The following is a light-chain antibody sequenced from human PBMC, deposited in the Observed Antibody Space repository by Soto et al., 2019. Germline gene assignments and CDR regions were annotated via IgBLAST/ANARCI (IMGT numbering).Light chain of an antibody. Sequence: DIQMTQSPSSLSASVGDRVTITCRASQSISSYLNWYQQKPGKAPKLLIYAASSLQSGVPSRFSGSGSGTDFTLTISSLQPEDFATYYCQQSYITPPTFGQGSNVDNK. J-gene: IGKJ1*01. V-gene: IGKV1-39*01. CDR2: AAS. CDR3: QQSYITPPT. CDR1: QSISSY.